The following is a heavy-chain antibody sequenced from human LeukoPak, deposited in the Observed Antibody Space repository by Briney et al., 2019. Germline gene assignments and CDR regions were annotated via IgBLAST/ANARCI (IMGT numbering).Heavy chain of an antibody. CDR1: GFTLSSYA. CDR2: ISDTGNT. V-gene: IGHV3-23*01. J-gene: IGHJ4*02. D-gene: IGHD3-10*01. Sequence: GGSLRLSCAASGFTLSSYAMSWVRQAPGKGLEWVSAISDTGNTYHADSVKGRFTISRDNSKNTLYLQMNSLRVDDTAVYYCAKDGGGEPDYWGQGTLVTVSS. CDR3: AKDGGGEPDY.